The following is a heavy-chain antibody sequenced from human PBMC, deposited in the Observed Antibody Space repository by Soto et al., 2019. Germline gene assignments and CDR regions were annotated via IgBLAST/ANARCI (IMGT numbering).Heavy chain of an antibody. CDR1: GYTFTNYW. J-gene: IGHJ6*02. CDR2: IYPGDSDT. V-gene: IGHV5-51*01. Sequence: GESLKISCKGSGYTFTNYWIGWVRQMPGKGLEWMGIIYPGDSDTKYNPSFQGQVTISADKSITTTYLRWTSLKASDTAIYYCAASVFYYGMDVWGQGTTVTVSS. CDR3: AASVFYYGMDV.